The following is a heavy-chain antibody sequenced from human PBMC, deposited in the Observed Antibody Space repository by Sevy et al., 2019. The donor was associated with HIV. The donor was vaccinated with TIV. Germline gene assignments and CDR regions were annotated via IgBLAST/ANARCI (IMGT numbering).Heavy chain of an antibody. CDR3: AKYWSQPWFGEKKPRYYFDY. V-gene: IGHV3-23*01. CDR2: ITGSGGST. CDR1: RFTFSSYA. D-gene: IGHD3-10*01. J-gene: IGHJ4*02. Sequence: GGSLRLSCAASRFTFSSYAMSWVRQAPGKGLEWVSAITGSGGSTYYSDSVKGRFTISRDNSKNTMYLQMNSLRAEDTAVEYCAKYWSQPWFGEKKPRYYFDYWGQGTLVTVSS.